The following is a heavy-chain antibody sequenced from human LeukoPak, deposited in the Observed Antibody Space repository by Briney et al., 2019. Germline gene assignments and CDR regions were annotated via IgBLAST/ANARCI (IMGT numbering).Heavy chain of an antibody. CDR2: ISSSGSTI. Sequence: GGSLRLSCAASGFTFSSYEMNWVRQAPGTGLEWVSYISSSGSTIYYADSVKGRFTISRDNAKNSLYLQMNSLSAEDTAVCYCARVLARCSGGSCYSGLYYFDYWGQGTLVTVSS. J-gene: IGHJ4*02. D-gene: IGHD2-15*01. CDR3: ARVLARCSGGSCYSGLYYFDY. V-gene: IGHV3-48*03. CDR1: GFTFSSYE.